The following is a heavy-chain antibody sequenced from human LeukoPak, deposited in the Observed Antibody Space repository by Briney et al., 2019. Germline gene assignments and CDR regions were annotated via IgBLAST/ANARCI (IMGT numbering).Heavy chain of an antibody. Sequence: GASVKVSCKASGGTFTTYAISWVRQAPGQGLEWMGGITPIFGAANYAQKFQGRVTITADESTSTAYMELRSLRSEDTAVYYCAREGVLSGSYSYRGQGTLVTVSS. V-gene: IGHV1-69*13. J-gene: IGHJ1*01. CDR2: ITPIFGAA. D-gene: IGHD1-26*01. CDR3: AREGVLSGSYSY. CDR1: GGTFTTYA.